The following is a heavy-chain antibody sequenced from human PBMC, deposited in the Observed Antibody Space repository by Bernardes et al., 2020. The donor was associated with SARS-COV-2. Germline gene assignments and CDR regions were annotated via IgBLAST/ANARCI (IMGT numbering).Heavy chain of an antibody. D-gene: IGHD3-22*01. Sequence: GSLRLSCAASGFTFSSYAMSWVRQAPGKGLEWVSAISGSGGSTYYADSVKGRFTISRDNSKNTLYLQMNSLRAEDTAVYYCAKYGRHDSFPDHFDYWGQGTLVTVSS. V-gene: IGHV3-23*01. CDR3: AKYGRHDSFPDHFDY. J-gene: IGHJ4*02. CDR1: GFTFSSYA. CDR2: ISGSGGST.